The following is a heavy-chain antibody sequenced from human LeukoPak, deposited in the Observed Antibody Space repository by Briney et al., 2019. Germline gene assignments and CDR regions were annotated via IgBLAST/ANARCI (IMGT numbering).Heavy chain of an antibody. CDR1: GGSISSSSYY. CDR3: ARAPEYGLYYFDY. J-gene: IGHJ4*02. CDR2: IYYSGST. V-gene: IGHV4-39*07. D-gene: IGHD1-14*01. Sequence: SETLSLTCTVSGGSISSSSYYWGWIRQPPGKGLEWIGNIYYSGSTYYNPSLKSRVSISVDTSKNQFSLKLTSVTAADTAVYYCARAPEYGLYYFDYWGQGTLVTVSS.